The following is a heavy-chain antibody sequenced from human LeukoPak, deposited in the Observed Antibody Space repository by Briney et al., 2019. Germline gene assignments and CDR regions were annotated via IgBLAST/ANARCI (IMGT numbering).Heavy chain of an antibody. CDR2: ISWNGGTT. D-gene: IGHD3-10*01. V-gene: IGHV3-43*01. J-gene: IGHJ4*02. Sequence: GGSLRLSCAAXXXSFQDYTMHWVRQSPGKGLEWVSQISWNGGTTYYAASVKGRFTISRDNSRNSLYLQMNSLRTEDTALYYCAKERIGGSLDYWGQGTLLTVSS. CDR1: XXSFQDYT. CDR3: AKERIGGSLDY.